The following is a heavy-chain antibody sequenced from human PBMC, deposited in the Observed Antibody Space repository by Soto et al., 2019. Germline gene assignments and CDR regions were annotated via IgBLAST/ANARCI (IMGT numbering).Heavy chain of an antibody. CDR1: GGSFTYT. CDR2: IIPIFGTT. D-gene: IGHD5-18*01. Sequence: SVKVSCKASGGSFTYTLSWVRQAPGQGLEWMGGIIPIFGTTNYAQKFQGRVTITADESTKTAYMELSTLRSEDTAVYYCARLHSHGTYGMDVWGQGTTVTV. J-gene: IGHJ6*02. V-gene: IGHV1-69*13. CDR3: ARLHSHGTYGMDV.